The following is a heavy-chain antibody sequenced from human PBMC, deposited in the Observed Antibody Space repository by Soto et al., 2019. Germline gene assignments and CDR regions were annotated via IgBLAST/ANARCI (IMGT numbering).Heavy chain of an antibody. CDR3: ARAPGYYDSTPYGFDP. CDR2: IIPIFGTA. J-gene: IGHJ5*02. Sequence: QVQLVQSGAEVKKPGSSVKVSCKASGGTFSSYAVSWVRQAPGHGLEWMGGIIPIFGTANYAQKFQGRVTINADESTSTAYMELSSLRSEDTAVYYCARAPGYYDSTPYGFDPWGQGTLVTVSS. CDR1: GGTFSSYA. V-gene: IGHV1-69*01. D-gene: IGHD3-22*01.